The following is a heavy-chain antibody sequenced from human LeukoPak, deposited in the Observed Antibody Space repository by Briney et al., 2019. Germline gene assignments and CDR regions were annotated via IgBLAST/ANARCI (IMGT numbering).Heavy chain of an antibody. Sequence: SETLSLTCTVSGGSISSYYWSWIRQPPGKGLEWIGYISYSGSTYYNPSLKSRVTISVDTSKNQFSLKLNSVTAADTAVYYCAKQAAEGWYLGQFDYWGQGTLVTVSS. D-gene: IGHD6-13*01. CDR3: AKQAAEGWYLGQFDY. CDR1: GGSISSYY. V-gene: IGHV4-59*06. CDR2: ISYSGST. J-gene: IGHJ4*02.